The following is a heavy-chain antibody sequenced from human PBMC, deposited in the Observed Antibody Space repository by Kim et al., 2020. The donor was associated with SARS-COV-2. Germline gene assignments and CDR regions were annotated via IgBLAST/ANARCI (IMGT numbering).Heavy chain of an antibody. CDR2: IIPIFGTA. Sequence: VKVSCKASGGTFSSYAISWVRQAPGQGLEWMGGIIPIFGTANYAQKFQGRVTITADESTSTAYMELSSLRSEDTAVYYCARDMVQGVKVYYYYGMDVWGQGTTVTVSS. J-gene: IGHJ6*02. CDR1: GGTFSSYA. V-gene: IGHV1-69*13. D-gene: IGHD3-10*01. CDR3: ARDMVQGVKVYYYYGMDV.